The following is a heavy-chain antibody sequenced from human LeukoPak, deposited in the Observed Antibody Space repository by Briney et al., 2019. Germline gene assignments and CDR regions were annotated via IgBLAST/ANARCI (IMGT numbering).Heavy chain of an antibody. Sequence: PEASVKVSCKASGYTFTSYDINWVRQATGQGLEWMGWMNPNSGNTGYAQKFQGRVTITRNTSISTAYMELSSLRSEDTAVYYCARGSQHCSSTSCYWGDFDYWGQGTLVTVSS. J-gene: IGHJ4*02. CDR1: GYTFTSYD. CDR3: ARGSQHCSSTSCYWGDFDY. D-gene: IGHD2-2*01. V-gene: IGHV1-8*03. CDR2: MNPNSGNT.